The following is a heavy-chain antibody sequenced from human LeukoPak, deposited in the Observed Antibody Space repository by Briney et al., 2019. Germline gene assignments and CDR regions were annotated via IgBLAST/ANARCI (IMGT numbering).Heavy chain of an antibody. Sequence: ASVKVSCKASGYTFTGYYMHWVRQAPGQGLEWMGWINPNSGGTNYAQKFQGRVTMTRDTPISTAYMELSRLRSDDTAVYYCARLYGSGSYIKFAVDYWGQGTLVTVSS. CDR2: INPNSGGT. J-gene: IGHJ4*02. D-gene: IGHD3-10*01. CDR3: ARLYGSGSYIKFAVDY. V-gene: IGHV1-2*02. CDR1: GYTFTGYY.